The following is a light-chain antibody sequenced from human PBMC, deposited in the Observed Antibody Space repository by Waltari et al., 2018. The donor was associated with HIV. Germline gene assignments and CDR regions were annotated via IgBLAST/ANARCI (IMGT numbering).Light chain of an antibody. V-gene: IGLV6-57*01. CDR1: SGNIASNY. CDR2: EDK. Sequence: NFMLTQPHSVSESPGKTVTISCTRSSGNIASNYVQWHQLRPGTSPTTVIYEDKQRPSGVPDRFSGSIDSSSNSASLTISGLKTEDEADYYCQSYDSSNFWVFGGGTKLTVL. CDR3: QSYDSSNFWV. J-gene: IGLJ3*02.